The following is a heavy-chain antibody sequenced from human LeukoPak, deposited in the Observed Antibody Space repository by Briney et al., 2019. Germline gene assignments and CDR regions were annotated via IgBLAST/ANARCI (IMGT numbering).Heavy chain of an antibody. J-gene: IGHJ3*02. Sequence: PSETLSLTCTVSGGSISSSSHYWGWIRQPPGKGLEWIGSISNSGSTYYNPSLKSRVTISVDTSNNQFSLKLSSVTAADTAVYYCARVLFTEEDAFDIWGQGTMVTVSS. CDR2: ISNSGST. CDR3: ARVLFTEEDAFDI. V-gene: IGHV4-39*07. CDR1: GGSISSSSHY.